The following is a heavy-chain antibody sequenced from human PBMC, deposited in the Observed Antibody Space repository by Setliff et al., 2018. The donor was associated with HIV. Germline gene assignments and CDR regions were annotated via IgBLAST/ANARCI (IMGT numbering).Heavy chain of an antibody. Sequence: SETLSLTCDVSGDSFTTTSHSWAWLRQPAGRGLEWIGHVYSRGNTDYNPSLASRVSILMSTSEIQFSLTLNSVTAADTAKYYCARGRLMGSSVLFFDFWGRGTPVTVSS. J-gene: IGHJ4*02. D-gene: IGHD2-21*01. CDR2: VYSRGNT. V-gene: IGHV4-61*09. CDR1: GDSFTTTSHS. CDR3: ARGRLMGSSVLFFDF.